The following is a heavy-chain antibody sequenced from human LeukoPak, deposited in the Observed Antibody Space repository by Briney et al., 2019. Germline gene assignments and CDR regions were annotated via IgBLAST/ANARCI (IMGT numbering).Heavy chain of an antibody. Sequence: SSETLSLTCAVYGGSFSGYYWSWIRQPPGKGLEWIGEINHSGSTNYNPSLKSRVTISVDTSKNQFSLKLSSVTAADTAVYYCAREGDSIDAFDIWGQGTMVTVSS. CDR1: GGSFSGYY. CDR3: AREGDSIDAFDI. J-gene: IGHJ3*02. CDR2: INHSGST. D-gene: IGHD3-22*01. V-gene: IGHV4-34*01.